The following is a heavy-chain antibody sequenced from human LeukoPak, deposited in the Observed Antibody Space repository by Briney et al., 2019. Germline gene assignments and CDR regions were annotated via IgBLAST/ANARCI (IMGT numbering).Heavy chain of an antibody. CDR3: ARRGSRPYQGGRSVQLERLFDY. CDR1: GGSISSGGYY. J-gene: IGHJ4*02. CDR2: IYHSGST. V-gene: IGHV4-30-2*01. D-gene: IGHD1-1*01. Sequence: PSETLSLTCTVSGGSISSGGYYWSWIRQPPGKGLEWIGYIYHSGSTYYNPSLKSRVTISVDRSKNQFSLKLSSVTAADTAVYYCARRGSRPYQGGRSVQLERLFDYWGQGTLVTVSS.